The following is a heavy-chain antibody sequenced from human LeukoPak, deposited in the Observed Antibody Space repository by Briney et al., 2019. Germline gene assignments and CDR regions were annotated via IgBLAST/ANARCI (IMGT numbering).Heavy chain of an antibody. D-gene: IGHD1-26*01. V-gene: IGHV3-9*01. J-gene: IGHJ6*03. CDR3: ARDGSGSYSGAHYMDV. CDR1: GFTFDDYA. CDR2: IGWNSGTI. Sequence: PGGSLRLSCAASGFTFDDYAMHWVRQDPGKGLEWVSGIGWNSGTIDYADSVKGRFTISRDNAKNSLYLQMNSLRAGDTAVYYCARDGSGSYSGAHYMDVWGKGTMVTVSS.